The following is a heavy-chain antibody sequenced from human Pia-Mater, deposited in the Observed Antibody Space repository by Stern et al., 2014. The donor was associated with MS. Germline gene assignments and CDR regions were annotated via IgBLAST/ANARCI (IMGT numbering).Heavy chain of an antibody. J-gene: IGHJ5*02. CDR1: GFTFSNYG. CDR3: ARALQLKSGHNWFDP. Sequence: QVQLVQSGGGVVQPGRSQRLSCAASGFTFSNYGMHWARQAPGKGLAWVAFIWFDGSNKYFSDSVKGRFTISRDNSKNTLYLQMNSLRAEDTAVYYCARALQLKSGHNWFDPWGQGTLVTVSS. D-gene: IGHD6-13*01. CDR2: IWFDGSNK. V-gene: IGHV3-33*01.